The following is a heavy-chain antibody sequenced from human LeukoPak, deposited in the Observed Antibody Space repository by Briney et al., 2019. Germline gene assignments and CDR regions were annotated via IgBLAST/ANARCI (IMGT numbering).Heavy chain of an antibody. J-gene: IGHJ4*02. CDR2: IYYSGST. CDR1: GGSISSYY. V-gene: IGHV4-59*08. CDR3: ARGRFLLAY. D-gene: IGHD3-3*02. Sequence: SETLSLTCSVSGGSISSYYWSWIRQPPGKGLEWIGYIYYSGSTNYNPSLKSRVTISVDTSKNQFSLILSSVTAADTAVYYCARGRFLLAYWGRGTLVTVSS.